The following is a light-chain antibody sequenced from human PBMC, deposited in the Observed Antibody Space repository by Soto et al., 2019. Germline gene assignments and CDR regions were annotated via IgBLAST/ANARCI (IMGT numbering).Light chain of an antibody. V-gene: IGLV1-47*02. CDR3: PTCDDNLRAVV. Sequence: QSVLTQPPSASGTPGQRVTISCSGSTSNIGSDYVHWYRQLPGTAPKLLIYSNHQRPSGVPGRFSGSKSGTSASLVITGLRADDGADYYCPTCDDNLRAVVFGRGTKLTVL. J-gene: IGLJ2*01. CDR1: TSNIGSDY. CDR2: SNH.